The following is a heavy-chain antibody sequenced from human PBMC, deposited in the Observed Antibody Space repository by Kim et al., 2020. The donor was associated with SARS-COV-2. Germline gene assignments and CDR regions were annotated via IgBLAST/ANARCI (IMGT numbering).Heavy chain of an antibody. CDR2: ST. V-gene: IGHV4-39*01. J-gene: IGHJ4*02. Sequence: STYYNPSLKSRVTISVDTSKNQFSLKLSSVTAADTAVYYCAKSIAAAGTHWGQGTLVTVSS. D-gene: IGHD6-13*01. CDR3: AKSIAAAGTH.